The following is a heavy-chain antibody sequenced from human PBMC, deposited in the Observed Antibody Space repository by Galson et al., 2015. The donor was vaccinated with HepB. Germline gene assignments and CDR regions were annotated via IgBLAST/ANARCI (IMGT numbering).Heavy chain of an antibody. J-gene: IGHJ1*01. CDR3: ARDNKEYCSSTSCYTTEYFQH. V-gene: IGHV3-48*04. D-gene: IGHD2-2*02. CDR1: TFIFSTYS. Sequence: SLRLSCAASTFIFSTYSMDWVRQAPGKGLEWVSYISSSSTTIYYADSVKGRFTISRDNAKNSLYLQMNSLRAEDTAVYYCARDNKEYCSSTSCYTTEYFQHWGQGALVTVSS. CDR2: ISSSSTTI.